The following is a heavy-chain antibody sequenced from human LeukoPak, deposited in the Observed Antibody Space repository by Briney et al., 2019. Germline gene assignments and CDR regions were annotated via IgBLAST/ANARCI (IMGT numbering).Heavy chain of an antibody. V-gene: IGHV4-59*01. D-gene: IGHD3-22*01. CDR2: IYYSGST. CDR1: GGSISSYY. CDR3: ARRVVYYYDSSGYWDY. Sequence: SETLSLTCTVSGGSISSYYWSWIRQPPGKGLEWIGYIYYSGSTNYNPSLKSRVTISVDTSKNQFSLKLSSVTAADTAVYCCARRVVYYYDSSGYWDYWGQGTLVTVSS. J-gene: IGHJ4*02.